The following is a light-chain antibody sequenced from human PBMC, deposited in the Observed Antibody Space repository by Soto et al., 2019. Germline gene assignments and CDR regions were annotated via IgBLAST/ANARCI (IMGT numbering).Light chain of an antibody. CDR2: ETD. J-gene: IGLJ3*02. Sequence: QSVLTQPPSVSAAPGQKVTISCSGSGSNIGKNYVSWYLQLPGTAPKLLIYETDRRPSGIPDRFSGSKSGTSASLGITGLQTGEAAAYYCGTWDSSLSVWLFGGGTKLAVL. CDR1: GSNIGKNY. CDR3: GTWDSSLSVWL. V-gene: IGLV1-51*02.